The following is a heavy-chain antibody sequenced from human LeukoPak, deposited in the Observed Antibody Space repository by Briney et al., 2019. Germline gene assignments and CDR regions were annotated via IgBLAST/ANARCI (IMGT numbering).Heavy chain of an antibody. CDR1: GYSFTSYW. CDR3: ARQGLYSYYGMDV. Sequence: GESLKISCKGPGYSFTSYWIGWVRQMPGKGLEWMGIIYPGDSDTRYSPSFQGQVTISADKSISTAYLQWSSLKASDTAMYYCARQGLYSYYGMDVWGQGTTVTVSS. J-gene: IGHJ6*02. CDR2: IYPGDSDT. V-gene: IGHV5-51*01.